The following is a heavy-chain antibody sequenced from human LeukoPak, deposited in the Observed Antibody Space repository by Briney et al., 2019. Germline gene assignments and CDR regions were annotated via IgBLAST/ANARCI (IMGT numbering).Heavy chain of an antibody. CDR2: ISGSGGSP. Sequence: GGSLRLSCAASGFTFSTYAMNWVRQAPGKGLEWVSSISGSGGSPYYADSVKGRFTISRDNSKNTLYLQMNSLRAEGTAVYYCAKPYTNSWLAYFDYWGQGTLVTVSS. CDR1: GFTFSTYA. CDR3: AKPYTNSWLAYFDY. V-gene: IGHV3-23*01. D-gene: IGHD6-13*01. J-gene: IGHJ4*02.